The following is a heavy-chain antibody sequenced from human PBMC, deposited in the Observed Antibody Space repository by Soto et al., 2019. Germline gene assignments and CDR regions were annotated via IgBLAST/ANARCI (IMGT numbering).Heavy chain of an antibody. CDR1: GGSISSYY. Sequence: SETLSLSCTVSGGSISSYYWSWIRQPPGKGLEWLGYIYYSGSTNYSPSLKSRVTISVDTSKNQFSLKLSSLTAADTAVYYCARNYGPGYTFDYWGQGTLVTVSS. CDR3: ARNYGPGYTFDY. V-gene: IGHV4-59*08. J-gene: IGHJ4*02. CDR2: IYYSGST. D-gene: IGHD3-10*01.